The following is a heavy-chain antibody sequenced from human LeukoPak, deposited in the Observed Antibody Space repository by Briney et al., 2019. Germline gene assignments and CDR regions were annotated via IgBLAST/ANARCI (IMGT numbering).Heavy chain of an antibody. J-gene: IGHJ6*03. CDR1: GYTFTGYY. V-gene: IGHV1-2*02. CDR3: ARGYDILTGYYIGRSELYYYYYYMDV. D-gene: IGHD3-9*01. Sequence: ASVKVSCKASGYTFTGYYMHWVRQAPGQGLEWMGWINPNSGGTNYAQKFQGRVTMTRDTSISTAYMELSRLRSDDTAVYYCARGYDILTGYYIGRSELYYYYYYMDVWGKGTTVTVSS. CDR2: INPNSGGT.